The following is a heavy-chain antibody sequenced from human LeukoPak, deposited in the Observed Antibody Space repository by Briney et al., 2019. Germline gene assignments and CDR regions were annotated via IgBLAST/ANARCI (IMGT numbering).Heavy chain of an antibody. CDR2: IGITSEYI. D-gene: IGHD4-17*01. V-gene: IGHV3-23*01. CDR1: GFTITAYA. Sequence: PGGYLRLYCAASGFTITAYAMSWVRQSPGKGLEWVSGIGITSEYIHYADSVKGRFTMSRDNSKNTVYLEMSSLRAEDAAVYYCAKDPNGDYVGAFDTWGQGTMVIVSS. J-gene: IGHJ3*02. CDR3: AKDPNGDYVGAFDT.